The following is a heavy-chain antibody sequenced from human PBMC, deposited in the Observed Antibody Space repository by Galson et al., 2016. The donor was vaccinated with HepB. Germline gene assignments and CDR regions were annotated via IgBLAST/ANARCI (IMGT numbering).Heavy chain of an antibody. CDR2: IDPTDSYT. CDR3: ARRGVMGSGGYLSGYDSWYAMDV. V-gene: IGHV5-10-1*01. CDR1: GYSFTSYL. Sequence: QSGAEVKKPGESLRISCKGSGYSFTSYLIIWVRQMPGKGLEWMGTIDPTDSYTTYSPSFQGHVTISVDKSISTAHLQWSSLKASDTAMYYSARRGVMGSGGYLSGYDSWYAMDVWGQGTTVSVSS. D-gene: IGHD3-22*01. J-gene: IGHJ6*02.